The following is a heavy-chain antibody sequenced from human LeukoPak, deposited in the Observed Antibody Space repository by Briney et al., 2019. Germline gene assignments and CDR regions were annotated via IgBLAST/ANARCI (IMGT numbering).Heavy chain of an antibody. J-gene: IGHJ5*02. D-gene: IGHD3-16*02. CDR1: GGSFSGYY. CDR3: ASLVFPSSFDP. Sequence: SETLSLTCAVYGGSFSGYYWSWIRQPPGKGLEWIGEINHSGSTNYNPSLKSRVTISVDTSKNQFSLKLSSVTAADTAVYYCASLVFPSSFDPWGQGTLVTVSS. V-gene: IGHV4-34*01. CDR2: INHSGST.